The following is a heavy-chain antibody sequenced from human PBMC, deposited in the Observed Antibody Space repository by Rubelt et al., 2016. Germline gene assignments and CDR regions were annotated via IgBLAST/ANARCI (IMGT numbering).Heavy chain of an antibody. CDR2: IYYNGTT. Sequence: QVQLQESGPGLVKPSETLSLTCTVSVGYMSSYWWSWIRQPPGKGLEWIGSIYYNGTTNCNPSLKSRVTTSVDTSKNQFSLKLSSVTAADTAVYYCARRPSRDAFDIWGQGTMVTVSS. J-gene: IGHJ3*02. CDR1: VGYMSSYW. V-gene: IGHV4-59*01. CDR3: ARRPSRDAFDI.